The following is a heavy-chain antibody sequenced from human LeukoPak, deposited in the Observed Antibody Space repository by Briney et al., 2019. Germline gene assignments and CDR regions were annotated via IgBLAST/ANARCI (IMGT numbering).Heavy chain of an antibody. Sequence: GGSLRLSCGASGFTFSSYWMHWVRQAPGKGLVWVSRINNDGSSTSYADSVQGRFTISRDNAKNTLYLQMNRLRAEDTALYYCARVARGDYYYYYMDVWGKGTAVTVSS. CDR1: GFTFSSYW. J-gene: IGHJ6*03. V-gene: IGHV3-74*01. CDR2: INNDGSST. CDR3: ARVARGDYYYYYMDV. D-gene: IGHD3-10*01.